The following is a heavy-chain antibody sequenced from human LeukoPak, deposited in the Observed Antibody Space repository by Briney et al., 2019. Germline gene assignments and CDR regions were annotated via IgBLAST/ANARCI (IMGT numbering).Heavy chain of an antibody. CDR2: IGSSGGTI. V-gene: IGHV3-11*04. J-gene: IGHJ5*02. Sequence: GGSLRLSCAASGFTFGDYYMSWIRQAPGKGLEWASYIGSSGGTIYYADSVKGRFTISRDNAKNSLYLQMNSLRAEDTAVYYCARVVTIFGVVIGFDPWGQGTLVTVSS. D-gene: IGHD3-3*01. CDR3: ARVVTIFGVVIGFDP. CDR1: GFTFGDYY.